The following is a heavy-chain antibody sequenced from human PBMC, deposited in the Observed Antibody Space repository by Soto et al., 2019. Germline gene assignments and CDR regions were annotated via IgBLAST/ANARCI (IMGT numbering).Heavy chain of an antibody. V-gene: IGHV1-18*01. CDR3: VRDRDSDTWPSRDV. CDR1: GYSFTRNG. Sequence: QVHLVQSGAELKKPGASVRVSCKASGYSFTRNGISWVRQAPGQGLEWMGWISAENGDTNYAQKFQGRVIMTTDTSTSTDYMGLRSLRSDDTAVYYCVRDRDSDTWPSRDVWGQGTTVTVSS. D-gene: IGHD1-26*01. J-gene: IGHJ6*02. CDR2: ISAENGDT.